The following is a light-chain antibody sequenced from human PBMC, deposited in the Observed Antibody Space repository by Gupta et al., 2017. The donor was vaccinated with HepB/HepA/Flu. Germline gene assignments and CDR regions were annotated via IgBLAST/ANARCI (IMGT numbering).Light chain of an antibody. J-gene: IGKJ2*01. CDR1: QSISSY. V-gene: IGKV1-39*01. CDR2: AAS. CDR3: QQSDSTPST. Sequence: IHITYTPSSLSASVGDRVTITCRASQSISSYLNWYQQKPGKAPKLLIYAASRLQSGVPSRFSGSGSGTDFTLTISRLQPEDFATYYCQQSDSTPSTFGQGTKLEIK.